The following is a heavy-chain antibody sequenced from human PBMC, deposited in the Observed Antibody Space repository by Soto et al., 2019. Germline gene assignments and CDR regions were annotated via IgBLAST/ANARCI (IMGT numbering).Heavy chain of an antibody. CDR1: GFTLNTYW. J-gene: IGHJ4*02. CDR3: ARGAIYFNY. CDR2: IKQDGSQK. Sequence: AGGALRLSCAASGFTLNTYWMTWVRQAPGKGLEWVANIKQDGSQKFYVDSVRGRFTISRDNAKNSLFLQMNSLRADDTAIYYCARGAIYFNYWGQGTLVTVSS. V-gene: IGHV3-7*05.